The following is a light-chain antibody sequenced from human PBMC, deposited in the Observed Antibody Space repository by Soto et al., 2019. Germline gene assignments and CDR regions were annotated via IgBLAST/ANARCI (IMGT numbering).Light chain of an antibody. J-gene: IGKJ4*01. Sequence: IVLTQSPATLSVSPGERVTLSCRASHNIRDKLAWYQQKPGQAPRLLIYAASSRVTAVPARFSGSGSGTEFTLTISSLPSGDFAVYYCQQYSDWPRTFGGGTKVEIK. V-gene: IGKV3-15*01. CDR2: AAS. CDR1: HNIRDK. CDR3: QQYSDWPRT.